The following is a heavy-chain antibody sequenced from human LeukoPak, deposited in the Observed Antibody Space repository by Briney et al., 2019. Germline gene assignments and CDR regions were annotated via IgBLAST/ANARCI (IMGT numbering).Heavy chain of an antibody. Sequence: GASVKVSCKASGRTFSSYAISWVRQAPGQGLEWMGGIIPIFGTANYAQKFQGRVTITADKSTSTAYMELSSLRSEDTAVYYCARAPEHPKWLRLHYYYYMDVWGKGTTVTVSS. J-gene: IGHJ6*03. V-gene: IGHV1-69*06. CDR3: ARAPEHPKWLRLHYYYYMDV. CDR2: IIPIFGTA. D-gene: IGHD5-12*01. CDR1: GRTFSSYA.